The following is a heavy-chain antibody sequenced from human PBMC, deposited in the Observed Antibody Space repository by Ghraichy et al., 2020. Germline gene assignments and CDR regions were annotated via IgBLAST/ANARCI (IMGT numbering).Heavy chain of an antibody. D-gene: IGHD4-17*01. CDR3: ASWVTVTYPYAEYFQH. V-gene: IGHV4-31*03. Sequence: SETLSLTCTVSGGSISSGGYYWSWIRQHPGKGLEWIGYIYYSGSTYYNPSLKSRITISADTSKNQFSLKLRSVTAADTAVYYCASWVTVTYPYAEYFQHWGQGTLVTVSS. CDR1: GGSISSGGYY. CDR2: IYYSGST. J-gene: IGHJ1*01.